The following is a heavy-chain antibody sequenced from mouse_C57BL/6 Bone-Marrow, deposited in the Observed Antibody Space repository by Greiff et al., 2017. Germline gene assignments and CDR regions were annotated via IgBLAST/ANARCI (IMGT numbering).Heavy chain of an antibody. J-gene: IGHJ2*01. CDR2: IDPEIGDT. D-gene: IGHD2-3*01. CDR3: SSCDGNYFDF. V-gene: IGHV14-4*01. Sequence: VQLQQSGAELVRPGASVKLSCTASGFNIKDDYIHWVKQRPEQGLEWIGWIDPEIGDTEYDSKFQGKATITSDKSSNTAYLQLSSLTSEDTAVYHCSSCDGNYFDFWGQGTPLTVAS. CDR1: GFNIKDDY.